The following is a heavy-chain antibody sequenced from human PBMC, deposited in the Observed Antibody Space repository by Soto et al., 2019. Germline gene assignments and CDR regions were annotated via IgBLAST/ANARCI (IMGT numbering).Heavy chain of an antibody. Sequence: EVQLLESGGGLAQPGGSLRLSCAVSGITFTNYAMGWVRQAPGKGLEWVSGISGNVGSTTHYADSVKGRFTISRDNSKTILFLQMNSLRAEDTAVYYCAKHRGFVAGPFDSWGQGTLVIVYS. V-gene: IGHV3-23*01. CDR2: ISGNVGSTT. J-gene: IGHJ4*02. D-gene: IGHD6-19*01. CDR3: AKHRGFVAGPFDS. CDR1: GITFTNYA.